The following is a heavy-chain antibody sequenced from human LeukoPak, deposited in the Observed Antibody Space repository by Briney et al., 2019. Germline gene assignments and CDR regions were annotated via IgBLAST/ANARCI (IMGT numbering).Heavy chain of an antibody. V-gene: IGHV4-34*01. CDR3: ARERSPYYYDSSGYYRALAY. CDR1: GGSISSYY. D-gene: IGHD3-22*01. CDR2: INHSGST. J-gene: IGHJ4*02. Sequence: SETLSLTCTVSGGSISSYYWSWIRQPPGKGLEWIGEINHSGSTNYNPSLKSRVTISVDTSKNQFSLKLSSATAADTAVYYCARERSPYYYDSSGYYRALAYWGQGTLVTVSS.